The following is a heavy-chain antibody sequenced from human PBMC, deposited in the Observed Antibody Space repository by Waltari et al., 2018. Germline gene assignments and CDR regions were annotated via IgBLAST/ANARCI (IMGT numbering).Heavy chain of an antibody. CDR3: ARDQGVWVTTEDYYYYMDV. CDR1: GGTFSSYA. D-gene: IGHD4-17*01. V-gene: IGHV1-69*05. J-gene: IGHJ6*03. Sequence: VQLVQSGAEVTKPGSSVKVSCQTSGGTFSSYAIRWVPTAPGQRLELMGGIIPIFGTANYVQKFQCRVTITTDESTSTAYMELSSLRSEDTAVYYCARDQGVWVTTEDYYYYMDVWGKGTTVTVSS. CDR2: IIPIFGTA.